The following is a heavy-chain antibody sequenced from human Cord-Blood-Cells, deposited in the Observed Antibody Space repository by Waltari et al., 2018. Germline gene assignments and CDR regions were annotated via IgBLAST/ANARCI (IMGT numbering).Heavy chain of an antibody. V-gene: IGHV4-34*01. D-gene: IGHD6-6*01. J-gene: IGHJ3*02. CDR3: ARGAIAARLDAFDI. Sequence: QVQLQQWGAGLLKPSETLSLTCAVYGGSFSGYYWSWIRQPPGKGLEWIREINHSGSTNDNPSRKSRVTRSVDTSKNQFSLKLSSVTAADTAVYYCARGAIAARLDAFDIWGQGTMVTVSS. CDR1: GGSFSGYY. CDR2: INHSGST.